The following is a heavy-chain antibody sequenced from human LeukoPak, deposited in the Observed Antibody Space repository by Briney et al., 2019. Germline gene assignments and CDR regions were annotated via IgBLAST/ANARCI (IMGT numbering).Heavy chain of an antibody. CDR1: GFTFSSDW. Sequence: PGGSLRLSCAASGFTFSSDWMSWVRQAPGKGLEWVANIKQDGSEKYYVDSVKGRFTISRDNAKNSLYLQMNSLRAEDTAVYYCARGKGSYSSSWYPFYYYYYGMDVCGQGTTVTVSS. CDR3: ARGKGSYSSSWYPFYYYYYGMDV. J-gene: IGHJ6*02. D-gene: IGHD6-13*01. CDR2: IKQDGSEK. V-gene: IGHV3-7*01.